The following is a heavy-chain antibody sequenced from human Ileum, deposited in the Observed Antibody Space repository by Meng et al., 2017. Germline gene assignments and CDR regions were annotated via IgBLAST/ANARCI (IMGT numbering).Heavy chain of an antibody. CDR2: ISGSGGST. CDR1: GFTFSSYA. V-gene: IGHV3-23*01. CDR3: AKGYSSSWYFYFDY. J-gene: IGHJ4*02. Sequence: GGSLRLSCAASGFTFSSYAMSWVRQAPGKGLEWVSAISGSGGSTYYADSVKGRFTISRDNSKNTLFLQMNSLRAEDTALYYCAKGYSSSWYFYFDYWGQGTRVTGYS. D-gene: IGHD6-13*01.